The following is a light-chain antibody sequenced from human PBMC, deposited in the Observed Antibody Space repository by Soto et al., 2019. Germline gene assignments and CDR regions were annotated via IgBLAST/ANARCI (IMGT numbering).Light chain of an antibody. J-gene: IGLJ3*02. V-gene: IGLV2-14*01. Sequence: QSVMTQPASLSGSPGQSITISCTGTSSDVGGYKYVCWYQPHPGKAPKLIIYDVSNRPSWVSNRFSASKSGNTASLSISGLQAEEEADYYCSSYTSSSTVVFGGGTKLTVL. CDR2: DVS. CDR1: SSDVGGYKY. CDR3: SSYTSSSTVV.